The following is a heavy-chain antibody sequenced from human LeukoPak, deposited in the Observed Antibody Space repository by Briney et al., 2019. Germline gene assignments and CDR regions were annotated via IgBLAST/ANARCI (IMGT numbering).Heavy chain of an antibody. Sequence: ASVKVSCKASGYTFTGYYMHGVRQAPGQGLEWRGWINPNSGGTNYAQKFQGRVNMTRDTSISTAYMELSRLRSDDTAVYYCARSVDIVATISDYWGQGTLVTVSS. D-gene: IGHD5-12*01. V-gene: IGHV1-2*02. J-gene: IGHJ4*02. CDR1: GYTFTGYY. CDR2: INPNSGGT. CDR3: ARSVDIVATISDY.